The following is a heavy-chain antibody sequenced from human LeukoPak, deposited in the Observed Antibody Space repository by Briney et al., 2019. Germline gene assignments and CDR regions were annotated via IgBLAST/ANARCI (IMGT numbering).Heavy chain of an antibody. CDR3: AKGFPGSSVPLDS. CDR2: ISGCDGAT. J-gene: IGHJ4*02. Sequence: GGCLRPSCAASGFTFTSYAMSWVRQAPGKGLEWVSSISGCDGATCYADCVKSRFTISRDNSENTLYLQMNSLRAEDTAAYYCAKGFPGSSVPLDSWGQETLVTVSS. D-gene: IGHD3-10*01. CDR1: GFTFTSYA. V-gene: IGHV3-23*01.